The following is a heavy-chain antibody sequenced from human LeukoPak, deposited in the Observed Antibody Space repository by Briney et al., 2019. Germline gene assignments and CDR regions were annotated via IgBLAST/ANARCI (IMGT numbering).Heavy chain of an antibody. D-gene: IGHD3-3*01. J-gene: IGHJ6*02. CDR3: AKAYYEFWSGYGMSVWSRGMDV. CDR2: ISYDGSNK. CDR1: GFTFSSYG. V-gene: IGHV3-30*18. Sequence: PGGSLRLSCAASGFTFSSYGMHWVRQAPDKGLEWVAVISYDGSNKYYADSVKGRFTISRDNSKNPLYLQMNSVRAEDTAVYYCAKAYYEFWSGYGMSVWSRGMDVWGQGTTVTVSS.